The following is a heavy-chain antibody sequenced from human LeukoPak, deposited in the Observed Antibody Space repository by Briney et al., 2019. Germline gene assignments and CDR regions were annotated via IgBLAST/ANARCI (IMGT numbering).Heavy chain of an antibody. CDR2: ISGSGGST. D-gene: IGHD3-16*02. J-gene: IGHJ4*02. CDR1: GFTFSDSY. V-gene: IGHV3-23*01. CDR3: AKAVWGSYLFDY. Sequence: GGSLRLSCAASGFTFSDSYMSWIRQAPGKGLEWVSAISGSGGSTYYADSVKGRFTISRDNSKNTLYLQMNSLRAEDTAVYYCAKAVWGSYLFDYWGQGTLVTVSS.